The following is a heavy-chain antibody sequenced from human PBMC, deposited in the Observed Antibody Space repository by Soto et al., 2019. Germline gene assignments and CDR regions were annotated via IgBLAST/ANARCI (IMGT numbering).Heavy chain of an antibody. CDR3: AKDGRGSGSHYNSFGY. Sequence: EVQLVESGGGLIQPGGSLKLSCAASGFTVGNNYMSWVRQAPGKGLEWVSLIYSTGTTKYADSVKGRFNVSRDNSKHTLYLQMNSLRAEDTDVYYCAKDGRGSGSHYNSFGYWGQGTLVTVSS. V-gene: IGHV3-53*01. CDR1: GFTVGNNY. CDR2: IYSTGTT. D-gene: IGHD3-10*01. J-gene: IGHJ4*02.